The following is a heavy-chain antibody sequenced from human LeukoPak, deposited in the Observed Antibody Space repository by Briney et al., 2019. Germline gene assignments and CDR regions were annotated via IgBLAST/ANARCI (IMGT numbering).Heavy chain of an antibody. D-gene: IGHD2-2*01. Sequence: AASVKVSCKASGYTFTGYGITWVRQAPGQGLEWMGWISAHNGKTNYAQKFQGRVTMTTDTYTRTAYMELRSLRSDDTAVYYCARGDVVVSAAVRFDPWGQGTLVTVSS. V-gene: IGHV1-18*01. CDR1: GYTFTGYG. J-gene: IGHJ5*02. CDR3: ARGDVVVSAAVRFDP. CDR2: ISAHNGKT.